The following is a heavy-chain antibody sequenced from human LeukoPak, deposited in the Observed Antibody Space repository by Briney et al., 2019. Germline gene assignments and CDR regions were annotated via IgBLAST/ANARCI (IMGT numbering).Heavy chain of an antibody. D-gene: IGHD5-12*01. Sequence: GGSLRLSCAASGFTFSSYWMHWVRQAPGKGLVWVSRINSDGSSTSYADSVKGRFTISRDNAKNSLDLQMNSLRAEDTAVYYCARAGGYASSWAYWGQGTLVTVSS. CDR3: ARAGGYASSWAY. V-gene: IGHV3-74*01. J-gene: IGHJ4*02. CDR2: INSDGSST. CDR1: GFTFSSYW.